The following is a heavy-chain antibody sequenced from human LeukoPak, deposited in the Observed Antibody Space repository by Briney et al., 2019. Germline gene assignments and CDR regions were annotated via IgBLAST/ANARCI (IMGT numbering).Heavy chain of an antibody. CDR1: GFTFSGST. CDR2: IRSKANSYAT. Sequence: GGSPRLSCAASGFTFSGSTMHWVRQASGKGLEWVGRIRSKANSYATAYAASVKGRFTISRDDSKNTAYLQMNSLKTEDTAVYYCTTVITTMVWGQGTLVTVSS. D-gene: IGHD5-18*01. CDR3: TTVITTMV. V-gene: IGHV3-73*01. J-gene: IGHJ4*02.